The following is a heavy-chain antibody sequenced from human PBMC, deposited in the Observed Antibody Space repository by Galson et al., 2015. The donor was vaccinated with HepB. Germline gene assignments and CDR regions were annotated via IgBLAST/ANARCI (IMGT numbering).Heavy chain of an antibody. D-gene: IGHD1-26*01. Sequence: SLRLSCAASGFTFRSYAMSWVRQAPGKGLEWVSAISGSGGSTYYADSVKGRFTISRDNSKNTLYLQMNSLRAEDTAVYYCANGGLLELPSYWYFDLWGRGTLVTVSS. J-gene: IGHJ2*01. CDR3: ANGGLLELPSYWYFDL. CDR1: GFTFRSYA. V-gene: IGHV3-23*01. CDR2: ISGSGGST.